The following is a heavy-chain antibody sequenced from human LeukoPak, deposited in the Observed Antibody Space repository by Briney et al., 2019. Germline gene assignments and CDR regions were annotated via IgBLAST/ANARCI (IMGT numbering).Heavy chain of an antibody. J-gene: IGHJ6*02. CDR2: IIPILGIA. CDR3: ARDPYSSSSDYYYYGMDV. D-gene: IGHD6-13*01. CDR1: GGTFSSYA. V-gene: IGHV1-69*04. Sequence: ASVKVSCKASGGTFSSYAISWVRQAPGQGLEWMGRIIPILGIANYAQKFQGRVTITADKSTSTAYMELSSLRSEDTAVYYCARDPYSSSSDYYYYGMDVWGQGTTVTVSS.